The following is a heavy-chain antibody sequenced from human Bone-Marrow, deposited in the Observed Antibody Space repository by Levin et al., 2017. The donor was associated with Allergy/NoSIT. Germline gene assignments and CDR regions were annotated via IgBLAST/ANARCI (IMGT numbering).Heavy chain of an antibody. CDR3: AVADTAMVDLDY. Sequence: ASVKVSCKVSGYTLTELSMHWVRQAPGKGLEWMGGFDPEDGETIYAQKFQGRVTMTEDTSTDTAYMELSSLRSEDTAVYYCAVADTAMVDLDYWGQGTLVTVSS. D-gene: IGHD5-18*01. J-gene: IGHJ4*02. CDR1: GYTLTELS. V-gene: IGHV1-24*01. CDR2: FDPEDGET.